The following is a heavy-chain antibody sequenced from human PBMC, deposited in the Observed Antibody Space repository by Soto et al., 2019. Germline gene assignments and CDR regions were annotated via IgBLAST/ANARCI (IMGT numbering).Heavy chain of an antibody. CDR3: ARTNREYSGYAPWGTFDY. D-gene: IGHD5-12*01. J-gene: IGHJ4*02. CDR1: GGSISSGGYY. V-gene: IGHV4-31*03. CDR2: IYYSGST. Sequence: QVQLQESGPGLVKPSQTLSLTCTVSGGSISSGGYYWSWIRQHPGKGLEWIGYIYYSGSTYYNPSLKSRVTISVDTSKNQFSLKLSSVTAADTAVYYCARTNREYSGYAPWGTFDYWGQGTLVTVSS.